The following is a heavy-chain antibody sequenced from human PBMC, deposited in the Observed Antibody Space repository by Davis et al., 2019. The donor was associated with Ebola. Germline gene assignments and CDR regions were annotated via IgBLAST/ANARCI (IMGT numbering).Heavy chain of an antibody. CDR2: IAYTGNT. D-gene: IGHD1-1*01. CDR3: ARATTLSDGTYFHSYYMDI. CDR1: GASMTSYY. V-gene: IGHV4-59*12. J-gene: IGHJ6*03. Sequence: PSETLSLTCTVSGASMTSYYWSWIRQPPGKGLEWIGYIAYTGNTIYNPSLKSRVTISGDTSKNQFSLRLGSVTAADTAIYYCARATTLSDGTYFHSYYMDIWGYGTPVTVSS.